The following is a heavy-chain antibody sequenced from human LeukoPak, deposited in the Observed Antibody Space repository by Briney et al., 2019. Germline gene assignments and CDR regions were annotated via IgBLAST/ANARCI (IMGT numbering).Heavy chain of an antibody. D-gene: IGHD2/OR15-2a*01. CDR3: AGHHPRNTVDF. CDR1: GGSISSHY. Sequence: PSETLSLTCTVSGGSISSHYWSWIRQPPGKGLEWIGYIYYSGTTNYNSSLKSRVTISVDTSKNQFSLKLSSVTAADTAVYYCAGHHPRNTVDFWGQGTLVTVSS. CDR2: IYYSGTT. J-gene: IGHJ4*02. V-gene: IGHV4-59*08.